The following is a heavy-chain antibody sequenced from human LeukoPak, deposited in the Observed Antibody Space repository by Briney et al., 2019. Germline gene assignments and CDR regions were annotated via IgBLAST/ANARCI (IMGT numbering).Heavy chain of an antibody. Sequence: GGSLRLSCAASGFTFSDYAMTWVRQAPGKGLEWVSVISGSGDTTHFADSVKDRFTISRENSKNTLYLQMNSLRSEDTAIYYCAKDGYSGSYPRYFDIWGQGTMVTVSS. CDR3: AKDGYSGSYPRYFDI. D-gene: IGHD1-26*01. CDR1: GFTFSDYA. CDR2: ISGSGDTT. V-gene: IGHV3-23*01. J-gene: IGHJ3*02.